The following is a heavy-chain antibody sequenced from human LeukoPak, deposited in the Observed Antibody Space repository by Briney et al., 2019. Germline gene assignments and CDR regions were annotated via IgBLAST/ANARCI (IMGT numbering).Heavy chain of an antibody. CDR1: GGSISSYY. D-gene: IGHD3-22*01. Sequence: PSETLSLTCTVSGGSISSYYWSWIRQPPGKGLEWIGHIYYSGSTKYNPSLKRRVTISVDTSKNQFSLKLSSVTAADTAVYYCARDAPSNYYDSSGYPFYYFDYWGQGTLVTVSS. CDR2: IYYSGST. V-gene: IGHV4-59*01. J-gene: IGHJ4*02. CDR3: ARDAPSNYYDSSGYPFYYFDY.